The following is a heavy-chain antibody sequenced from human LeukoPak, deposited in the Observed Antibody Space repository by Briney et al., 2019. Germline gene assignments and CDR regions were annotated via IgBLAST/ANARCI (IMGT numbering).Heavy chain of an antibody. Sequence: PGGSLRLSCAGSGFTFRIYAMSWVRQAPGKGLEWVSAISGSGGSTYYADSVKGRFTISRDNSKNTLYLQMNSLRDEDTAVYYCARDQGSGWWAYWGQGTLVTVSS. CDR2: ISGSGGST. CDR1: GFTFRIYA. J-gene: IGHJ4*02. D-gene: IGHD6-19*01. V-gene: IGHV3-23*01. CDR3: ARDQGSGWWAY.